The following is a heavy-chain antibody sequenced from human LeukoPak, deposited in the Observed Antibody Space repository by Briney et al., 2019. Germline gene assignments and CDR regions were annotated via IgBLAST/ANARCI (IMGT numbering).Heavy chain of an antibody. CDR1: GYTFTGYY. CDR2: INPNSGGT. J-gene: IGHJ4*02. CDR3: ARVGISSSRYVHYFDY. V-gene: IGHV1-2*02. Sequence: ASVKVSCKASGYTFTGYYMHWVRQAPGQGLEWMGWINPNSGGTNYAQKFQGRVTMTRDTSISTAYMELSRLRSDDTAVYYCARVGISSSRYVHYFDYWGQGTLVTVSS. D-gene: IGHD6-13*01.